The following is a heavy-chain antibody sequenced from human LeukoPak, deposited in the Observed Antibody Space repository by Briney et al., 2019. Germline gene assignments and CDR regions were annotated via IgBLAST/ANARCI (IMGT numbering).Heavy chain of an antibody. J-gene: IGHJ6*03. V-gene: IGHV3-43*02. CDR1: GFTFDDYA. CDR2: ISGDGGST. CDR3: AKDIAYYSYYMDV. Sequence: GGSLRLSCAASGFTFDDYAMHWVRQAPGKGREWVSLISGDGGSTYYADSVKGRFTISRENSKDSQYMQISSVRDEDTALYYCAKDIAYYSYYMDVWGKGTTVTVSS.